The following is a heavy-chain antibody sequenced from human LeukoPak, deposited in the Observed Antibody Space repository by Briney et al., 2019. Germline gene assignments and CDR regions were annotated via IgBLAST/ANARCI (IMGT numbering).Heavy chain of an antibody. D-gene: IGHD5-18*01. CDR2: ITRSGDTI. Sequence: GGSLRLSCAASGFTFSSYEMNWVRQTPGKGLEWVSYITRSGDTIYYADSVKGRFTISRDNAKNSPYLQMNSLRAEDTAVYYCAKDPFKNPPWIHYGWFDYWGQGTLVTVSS. J-gene: IGHJ4*02. CDR1: GFTFSSYE. CDR3: AKDPFKNPPWIHYGWFDY. V-gene: IGHV3-48*03.